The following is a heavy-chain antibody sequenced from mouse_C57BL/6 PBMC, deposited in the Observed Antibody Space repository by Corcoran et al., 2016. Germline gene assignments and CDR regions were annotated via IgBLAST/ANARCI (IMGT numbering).Heavy chain of an antibody. D-gene: IGHD2-3*01. J-gene: IGHJ1*03. V-gene: IGHV3-6*01. CDR2: ISYDGSN. Sequence: DVQLQESGPGLVKPSQSLSLTCSVTGYSITSGYYWNWIRQFPGNKLEWMGYISYDGSNNYNPSLKNRISITRDTSKNQFFLKLNSVTTEDTATDYCARENDGYYWYVDVWGTGTTVTVSS. CDR1: GYSITSGYY. CDR3: ARENDGYYWYVDV.